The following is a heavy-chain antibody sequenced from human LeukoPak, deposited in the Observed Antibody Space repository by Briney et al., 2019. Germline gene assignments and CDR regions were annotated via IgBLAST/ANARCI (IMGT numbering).Heavy chain of an antibody. Sequence: ASVKVSCETSGYTFTDYYILWVRQAPGQGLEWMGWINPNSGGTNYAQKFQGWVTMTRDTSISTAYMELSRLRSDDTAVYYCARDLEHGYSYGFDAFDIWGQGTMVTVSS. J-gene: IGHJ3*02. CDR1: GYTFTDYY. D-gene: IGHD5-18*01. V-gene: IGHV1-2*04. CDR3: ARDLEHGYSYGFDAFDI. CDR2: INPNSGGT.